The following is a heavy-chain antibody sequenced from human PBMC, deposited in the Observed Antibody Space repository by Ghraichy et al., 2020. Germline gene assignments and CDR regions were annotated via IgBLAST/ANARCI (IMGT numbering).Heavy chain of an antibody. Sequence: GSLRLSCAASGFTFSGHSMNWVRQAPGKGLEWLSYITAGSGTIHYADSVKGRFTISRDNAKNSLYLQMNSLRDDDTAVYYCAREGSGFYYWGQGTLVTVSS. J-gene: IGHJ4*02. CDR1: GFTFSGHS. V-gene: IGHV3-48*02. CDR3: AREGSGFYY. D-gene: IGHD3-3*01. CDR2: ITAGSGTI.